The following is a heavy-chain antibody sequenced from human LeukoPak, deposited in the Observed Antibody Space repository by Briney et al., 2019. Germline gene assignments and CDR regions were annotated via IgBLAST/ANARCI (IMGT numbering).Heavy chain of an antibody. CDR3: ATAIVVVPAANWFDP. CDR1: GYTLTELS. V-gene: IGHV1-24*01. D-gene: IGHD2-2*01. J-gene: IGHJ5*02. CDR2: FDPEDGET. Sequence: ASVKVSCKVSGYTLTELSMHWVRQAPGKGREWMGGFDPEDGETIYAQKFQGRVTMTEDTSTDTAYMELSSLRSEDTAVYYCATAIVVVPAANWFDPWGQGTLVTVSS.